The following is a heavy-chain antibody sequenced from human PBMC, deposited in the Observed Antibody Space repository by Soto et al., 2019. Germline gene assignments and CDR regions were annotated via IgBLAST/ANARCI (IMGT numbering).Heavy chain of an antibody. Sequence: QVQLGQYGAEVKKPGSSVKVSCKASGGTFSSYAISWVRQAPGQGLEWMGGIIPISGTANYTLKFQGRVTMTADESTSTVYMELSSLRSEDTAVYFCARAQGSSTSLEIYYYYYYGMDVLGQASTVTVSS. V-gene: IGHV1-69*01. CDR3: ARAQGSSTSLEIYYYYYYGMDV. CDR1: GGTFSSYA. D-gene: IGHD2-2*01. CDR2: IIPISGTA. J-gene: IGHJ6*02.